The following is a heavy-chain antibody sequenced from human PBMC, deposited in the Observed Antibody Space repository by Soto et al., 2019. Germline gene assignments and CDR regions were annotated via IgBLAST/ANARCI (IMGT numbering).Heavy chain of an antibody. Sequence: EVQLVESGGGLVQPGGSLRLSCAASGFTFSSYDMHWVRQATGKGLEWVSAIGTAGDPYYPGSVKGRFTISRENAKKSLYLQMNSLRAGDTAVYYCARGRRYSYEQAGSGAFDIWGQGTMVTVSS. CDR2: IGTAGDP. V-gene: IGHV3-13*05. CDR3: ARGRRYSYEQAGSGAFDI. CDR1: GFTFSSYD. J-gene: IGHJ3*02. D-gene: IGHD5-18*01.